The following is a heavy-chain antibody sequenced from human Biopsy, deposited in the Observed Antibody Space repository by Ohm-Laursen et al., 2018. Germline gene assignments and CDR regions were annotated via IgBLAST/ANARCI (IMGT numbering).Heavy chain of an antibody. J-gene: IGHJ2*01. CDR1: GDSISSYY. CDR2: VYYTGST. Sequence: TLSFTCTVSGDSISSYYWSWIRQPPGKGLEWIGYVYYTGSTDYNPSLQSRVTISVDTSKNRFSLRLRSVTPADTAIYYCARDRGYYSDRTVPGYFDLWGRGTLVTVSS. V-gene: IGHV4-59*01. D-gene: IGHD3-22*01. CDR3: ARDRGYYSDRTVPGYFDL.